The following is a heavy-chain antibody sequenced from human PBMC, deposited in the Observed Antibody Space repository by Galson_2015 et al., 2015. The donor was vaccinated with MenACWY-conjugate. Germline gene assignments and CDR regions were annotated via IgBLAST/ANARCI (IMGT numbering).Heavy chain of an antibody. CDR1: GYSLTSYW. Sequence: QSGAEVKKPGESLKISCKGSGYSLTSYWIGWVRQMPGKGLEWMGIIYPGDSDTRYSPSFQGQVTISADKSISTAYLQWSSLKASDTAMYYCASSSGYYSRHDAFDIWGQGTMVTVSS. J-gene: IGHJ3*02. CDR2: IYPGDSDT. V-gene: IGHV5-51*03. D-gene: IGHD3-22*01. CDR3: ASSSGYYSRHDAFDI.